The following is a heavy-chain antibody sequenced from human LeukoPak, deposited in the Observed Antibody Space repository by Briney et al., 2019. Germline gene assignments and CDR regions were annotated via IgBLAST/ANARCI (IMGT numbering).Heavy chain of an antibody. Sequence: ASVKVSCKAFGYGFTSYYIHWVRQAPGQGLEWMGIINPSVGGTTYARKFQGRVTMTRDTSTSTVYMELSSLRSEDTAVYYCARRRWLQLGYYFDYWGQGTLVTVSS. CDR2: INPSVGGT. CDR1: GYGFTSYY. CDR3: ARRRWLQLGYYFDY. D-gene: IGHD5-24*01. J-gene: IGHJ4*02. V-gene: IGHV1-46*01.